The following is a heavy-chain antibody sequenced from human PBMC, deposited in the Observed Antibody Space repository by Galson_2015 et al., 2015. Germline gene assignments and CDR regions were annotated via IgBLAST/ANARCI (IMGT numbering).Heavy chain of an antibody. CDR2: ITPIFGRT. Sequence: SVKVSCKASGGPFSSHVISWGRQAPGQGLEWTGGITPIFGRTHYAQKFQGRVTIIADESTTTVFMELSSLKSEDTAVYYCARSPRQTALEDIAVVMASVGTFFGMDVWGQGTTVTVSS. J-gene: IGHJ6*02. CDR1: GGPFSSHV. CDR3: ARSPRQTALEDIAVVMASVGTFFGMDV. D-gene: IGHD6-19*01. V-gene: IGHV1-69*13.